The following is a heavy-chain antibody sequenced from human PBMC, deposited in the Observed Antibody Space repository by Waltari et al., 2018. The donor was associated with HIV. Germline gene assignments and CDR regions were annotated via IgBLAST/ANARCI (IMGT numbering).Heavy chain of an antibody. J-gene: IGHJ6*02. CDR1: GYTFTGYY. CDR2: INPNNERT. D-gene: IGHD2-2*01. CDR3: ARKVVVPAASPYDYGMDV. V-gene: IGHV1-2*06. Sequence: QVQLVQSGAEVKKPGASVKVSCKASGYTFTGYYMHWVRQAPGQGLEWMGRINPNNERTNTAQKFQGRGSMTRDTSTSTAYMELRRLRSDDTAVYYCARKVVVPAASPYDYGMDVWGQGTTVTVSS.